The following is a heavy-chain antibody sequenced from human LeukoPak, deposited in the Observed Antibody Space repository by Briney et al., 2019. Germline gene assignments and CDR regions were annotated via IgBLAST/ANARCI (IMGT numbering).Heavy chain of an antibody. CDR1: GFTFSSYS. J-gene: IGHJ6*03. D-gene: IGHD3-3*01. CDR3: AKIGRSYDFWTGYYEGEVDYMDV. V-gene: IGHV3-23*01. CDR2: ISDSGVGT. Sequence: PGGSLRLSRAASGFTFSSYSMNWVRQAPGKGLEWVSGISDSGVGTKHADSVKGRFTISRDNSKNTLYLQMNSLRAEDTAVYYCAKIGRSYDFWTGYYEGEVDYMDVWGKGTTVTVSS.